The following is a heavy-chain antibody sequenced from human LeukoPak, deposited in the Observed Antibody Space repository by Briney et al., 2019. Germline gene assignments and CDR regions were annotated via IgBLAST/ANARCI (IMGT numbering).Heavy chain of an antibody. D-gene: IGHD3-10*01. CDR1: GFTFSSYG. CDR3: AKDSGSYGSGSPYYYGMDV. CDR2: ISYDGSNK. J-gene: IGHJ6*02. Sequence: GGSLRLSCAASGFTFSSYGMHWVRQAPGKGLEWVAVISYDGSNKFYADSVKGRFTISRDNSKNTLYLQMNSLRAEDTAVYYCAKDSGSYGSGSPYYYGMDVWGQGTTVTVSS. V-gene: IGHV3-30*18.